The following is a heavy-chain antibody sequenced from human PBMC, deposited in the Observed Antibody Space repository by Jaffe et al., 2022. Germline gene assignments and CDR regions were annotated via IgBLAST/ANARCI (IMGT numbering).Heavy chain of an antibody. D-gene: IGHD3-16*02. V-gene: IGHV4-39*01. CDR3: ARHVGGVINKNWFDP. Sequence: QLQLQESGPGLVKPSETLSLTCSVSGDSIGSSRYYWGWIRQSPGKGLEWMGSIYYSGDPFNNPSLKSRVTISVDSSKNQFSLRLSSVTASDTAVYYCARHVGGVINKNWFDPWGQGTLVTVSS. J-gene: IGHJ5*02. CDR1: GDSIGSSRYY. CDR2: IYYSGDP.